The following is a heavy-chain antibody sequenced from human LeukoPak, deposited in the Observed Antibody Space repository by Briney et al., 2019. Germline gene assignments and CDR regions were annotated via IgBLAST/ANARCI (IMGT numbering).Heavy chain of an antibody. CDR3: ARGLVTAGNYFGY. D-gene: IGHD2-2*01. Sequence: GASVKVSCKASGYTFTGYYMHWVRQAPGQGLEWMGWINPNSGGTNYAQKFQGRVTMTRDTSISTAYMELSRLKSDDTAMYYCARGLVTAGNYFGYWGQGTLVTVSS. V-gene: IGHV1-2*02. CDR1: GYTFTGYY. CDR2: INPNSGGT. J-gene: IGHJ4*02.